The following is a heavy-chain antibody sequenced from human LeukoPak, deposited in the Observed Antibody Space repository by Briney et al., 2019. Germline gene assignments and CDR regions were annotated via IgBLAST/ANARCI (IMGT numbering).Heavy chain of an antibody. CDR2: ISGSNSYI. CDR3: VKDNPLDY. CDR1: GFTFTTYS. J-gene: IGHJ4*02. D-gene: IGHD1-14*01. Sequence: GGSLRLSCEASGFTFTTYSMTWVRQAPGKGLEWVSSISGSNSYIYYADSMKGRFTISRDNSKNTLYLHINSLRAEDTAVYYCVKDNPLDYWGQGTLVIVSS. V-gene: IGHV3-21*01.